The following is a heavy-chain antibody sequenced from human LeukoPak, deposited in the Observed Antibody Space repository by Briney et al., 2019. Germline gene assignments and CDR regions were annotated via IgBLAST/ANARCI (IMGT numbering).Heavy chain of an antibody. J-gene: IGHJ3*02. CDR3: ARGQNYFDSSGYYALDI. D-gene: IGHD3-22*01. V-gene: IGHV4-59*01. Sequence: SETLSLTCTVSGGSISSYYWSWIRQPPGKGLEWIGHMYYSGSTHYHPSLKSRVTISVDTSKNQFSLNLSSVTAADTAVYYCARGQNYFDSSGYYALDIWGQGTMVTVSS. CDR2: MYYSGST. CDR1: GGSISSYY.